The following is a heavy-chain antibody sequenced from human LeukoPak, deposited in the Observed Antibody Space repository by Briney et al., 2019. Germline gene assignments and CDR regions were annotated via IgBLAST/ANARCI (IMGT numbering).Heavy chain of an antibody. CDR2: IYHSGST. Sequence: PSGTLSLTCAVSGGSISSSNWWSWVRQPPGKGLEWIGEIYHSGSTNYNPSLKSRVTISVDTSKNQFSLKLSSVTAADTAVYYCARINVDTPYYYYMDVWGKGTTVTVSS. V-gene: IGHV4-4*02. J-gene: IGHJ6*03. D-gene: IGHD5-18*01. CDR3: ARINVDTPYYYYMDV. CDR1: GGSISSSNW.